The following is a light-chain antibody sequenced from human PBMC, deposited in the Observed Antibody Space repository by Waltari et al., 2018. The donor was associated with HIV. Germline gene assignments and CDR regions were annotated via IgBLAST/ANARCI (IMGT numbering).Light chain of an antibody. CDR3: AVWDDVWTVWV. Sequence: QSRLTQAPSASGTPGQTVTIFCSGRSSKIGYNRVNWYYHWEPAAPPLLSYTTNERTSGVPDRFCGSKSGTSASLAISGLQPEDEGDYFCAVWDDVWTVWVFGGGTRLTVL. CDR1: SSKIGYNR. V-gene: IGLV1-44*01. CDR2: TTN. J-gene: IGLJ3*02.